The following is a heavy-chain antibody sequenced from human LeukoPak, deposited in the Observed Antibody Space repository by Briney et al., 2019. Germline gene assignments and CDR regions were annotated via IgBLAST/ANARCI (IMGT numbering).Heavy chain of an antibody. V-gene: IGHV5-51*01. CDR2: IYPGDSDT. J-gene: IGHJ6*02. Sequence: GESLKISCKGSGYSFTSYWIGWVRQMPGKGLEWMGIIYPGDSDTRHSPSFQGQVTISADKSISTAYLQWSSLKASDTAMYYCARHRRATVNHYYYGMDVWGQGTTVTVSS. D-gene: IGHD4-17*01. CDR3: ARHRRATVNHYYYGMDV. CDR1: GYSFTSYW.